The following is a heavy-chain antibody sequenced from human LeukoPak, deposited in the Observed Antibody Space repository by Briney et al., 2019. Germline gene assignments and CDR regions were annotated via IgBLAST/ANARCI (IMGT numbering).Heavy chain of an antibody. CDR2: INHIGST. D-gene: IGHD6-6*01. Sequence: PSETLSLTCAVYGGSFSGYYWSWIRQPPGKGLEWIGEINHIGSTNYNPSLKSRVTISVDTSKNQFSLKLSSVTAADTAVYYCARGARFSSFENMDVWGPGTSVIVSS. CDR1: GGSFSGYY. J-gene: IGHJ6*02. V-gene: IGHV4-34*01. CDR3: ARGARFSSFENMDV.